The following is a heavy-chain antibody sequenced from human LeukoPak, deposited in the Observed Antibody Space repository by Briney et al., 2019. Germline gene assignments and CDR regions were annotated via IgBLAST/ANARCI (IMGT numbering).Heavy chain of an antibody. CDR1: GFTFSNAW. J-gene: IGHJ4*02. CDR2: IKNKTDGGTT. V-gene: IGHV3-15*01. CDR3: TTRGRN. D-gene: IGHD2-15*01. Sequence: GGSLRLSCAASGFTFSNAWMSWVRQAPGKGLEWVGRIKNKTDGGTTDYAAPVKGRFTISRDDSKNTLYLQMNSLKTEDTAVYYCTTRGRNWGQGTLVTVSS.